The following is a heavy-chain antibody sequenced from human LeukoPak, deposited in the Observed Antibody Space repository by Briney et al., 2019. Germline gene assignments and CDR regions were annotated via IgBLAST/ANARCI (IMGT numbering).Heavy chain of an antibody. V-gene: IGHV4-39*01. Sequence: SETLSLTCTVSGGSISTSNYYWGWIRQPPGKGLEWIGSIYYSGSTYYNPSLKSRVTISVDTSKNQFSLKLSSVTAADTAVYYCARGGAVAGPDWGDAFDIWGQGTMVTVSS. D-gene: IGHD6-13*01. CDR2: IYYSGST. J-gene: IGHJ3*02. CDR1: GGSISTSNYY. CDR3: ARGGAVAGPDWGDAFDI.